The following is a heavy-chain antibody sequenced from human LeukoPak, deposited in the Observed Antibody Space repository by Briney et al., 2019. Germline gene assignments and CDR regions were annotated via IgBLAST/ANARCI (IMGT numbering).Heavy chain of an antibody. CDR3: ARYMAVGPEFPHYYYMDV. CDR1: GASFKDYF. D-gene: IGHD6-19*01. J-gene: IGHJ6*03. CDR2: IDHTRGT. V-gene: IGHV4-34*10. Sequence: SETLSLTCVVEGASFKDYFWAWVRQAPGKGLEWIGEIDHTRGTNYSPSLKSRVAMSVDTSRNQFSLSLSSVTAADTGLYYCARYMAVGPEFPHYYYMDVWGKGTTVTVSS.